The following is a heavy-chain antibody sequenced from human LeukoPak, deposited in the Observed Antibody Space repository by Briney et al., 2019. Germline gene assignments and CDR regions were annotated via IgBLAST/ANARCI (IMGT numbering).Heavy chain of an antibody. J-gene: IGHJ4*02. V-gene: IGHV4-30-4*01. CDR3: ASVSVWELATHPGGSFDF. CDR1: GGLISRIEYY. D-gene: IGHD1-26*01. Sequence: SQTLSLTCTVSGGLISRIEYYWSWIRQSPVKGLEWLGHIYHTGTTLYSPHLNNRLTISADSSRNQYSLTLNSVSAADTAVYYCASVSVWELATHPGGSFDFWGRGILVTVSS. CDR2: IYHTGTT.